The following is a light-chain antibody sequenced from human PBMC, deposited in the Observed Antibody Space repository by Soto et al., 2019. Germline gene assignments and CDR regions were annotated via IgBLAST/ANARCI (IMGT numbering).Light chain of an antibody. CDR2: GAS. V-gene: IGKV3-20*01. J-gene: IGKJ3*01. CDR1: QSVSSSY. CDR3: RKYGSSPAT. Sequence: EIVLTQSPGTLSLSPGERATLSCRASQSVSSSYLAWYQQKPGQAPRLLIYGASSRATGIPDRFSGSGSGRDLTLNITTLDPEVFAVNYGRKYGSSPATFGPGTKVDIK.